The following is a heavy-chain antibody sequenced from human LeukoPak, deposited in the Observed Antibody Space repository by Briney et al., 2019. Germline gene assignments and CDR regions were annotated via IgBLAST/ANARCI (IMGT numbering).Heavy chain of an antibody. Sequence: SETLSLTCNVSGGSIRSSSYYWGWIRQPPGKGLEWIGEINHSGSTNYNPSLKSRVTIPVDTSKNQFSLKLSSVTAADTAVYYCARQVVVVAANRAYFDYWGQGTLVTVSS. CDR1: GGSIRSSSYY. CDR3: ARQVVVVAANRAYFDY. J-gene: IGHJ4*02. CDR2: INHSGST. V-gene: IGHV4-39*01. D-gene: IGHD2-15*01.